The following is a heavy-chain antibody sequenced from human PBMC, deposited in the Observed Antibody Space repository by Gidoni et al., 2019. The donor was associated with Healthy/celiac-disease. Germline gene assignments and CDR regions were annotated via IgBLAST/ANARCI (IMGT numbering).Heavy chain of an antibody. CDR1: GGSISSSSYY. J-gene: IGHJ4*02. D-gene: IGHD2-2*01. Sequence: QLQLQESGPGLVKPSETLSLTCTVSGGSISSSSYYWGWIRQPPGKGLEWIGSIYYSGSTYYNPSLKSRVTISVDTSKNQFSLKLSSVTAADTAVYYCARRRPYCSSTSCASYFDYWGQGTLVTVSS. CDR3: ARRRPYCSSTSCASYFDY. CDR2: IYYSGST. V-gene: IGHV4-39*01.